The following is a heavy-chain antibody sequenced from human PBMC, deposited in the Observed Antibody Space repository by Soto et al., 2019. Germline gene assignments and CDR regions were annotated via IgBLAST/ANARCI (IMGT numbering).Heavy chain of an antibody. CDR1: GYTFTSYG. Sequence: ASVKVSCKASGYTFTSYGISWVRQATGQGFEWMGWMNPNSGNTGYAQKFQGRVTMTRDTSITTAYMELSSLRSEDTAVYYCGRSPRNWGFDYWGLGTLVTVSS. V-gene: IGHV1-8*02. CDR3: GRSPRNWGFDY. D-gene: IGHD7-27*01. CDR2: MNPNSGNT. J-gene: IGHJ4*02.